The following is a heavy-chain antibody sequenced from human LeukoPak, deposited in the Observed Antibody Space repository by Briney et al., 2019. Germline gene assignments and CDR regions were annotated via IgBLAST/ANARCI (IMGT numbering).Heavy chain of an antibody. CDR2: INPNRGGT. CDR1: GYTFTGYY. CDR3: ASVGYCSSTSCYLFKGMGYMDV. J-gene: IGHJ6*03. V-gene: IGHV1-2*02. D-gene: IGHD2-2*01. Sequence: ASVKVSCKASGYTFTGYYMHWGRQAPGQGLEWMGWINPNRGGTNYAQKFQGRVTMTRDTSISTAYMELSRLRSDDAAVYYCASVGYCSSTSCYLFKGMGYMDVWGKGTTVTVSS.